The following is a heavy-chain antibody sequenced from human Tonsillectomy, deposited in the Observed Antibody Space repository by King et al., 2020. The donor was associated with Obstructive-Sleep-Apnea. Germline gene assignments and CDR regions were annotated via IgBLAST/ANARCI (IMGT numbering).Heavy chain of an antibody. Sequence: VQLVESGGGLVQPGGSLRLSCAASGFTFSSHAMNWVRQAPGKGLEWVSVISGSGDVTYDADSVKGRFTISRDNSKNTLNLQMISLRAEDTDVYYCAKASAYYYASSGYYFFASWGQGTLVTVSS. J-gene: IGHJ4*02. CDR1: GFTFSSHA. V-gene: IGHV3-23*04. CDR3: AKASAYYYASSGYYFFAS. D-gene: IGHD3-22*01. CDR2: ISGSGDVT.